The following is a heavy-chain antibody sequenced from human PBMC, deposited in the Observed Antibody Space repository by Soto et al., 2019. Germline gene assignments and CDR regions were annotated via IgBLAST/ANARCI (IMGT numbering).Heavy chain of an antibody. CDR3: GRGINYGDSSGWSAP. CDR1: GYIFTNYD. V-gene: IGHV1-8*01. CDR2: INPNSGNT. J-gene: IGHJ5*02. D-gene: IGHD4-17*01. Sequence: QVQLVQSGAEVKKPGASVKVSCKASGYIFTNYDINWVRQATGQGLEYLGWINPNSGNTGYVQKFKGRVTMTRNTSKNTAYRELNSLRSGDRAVYYGGRGINYGDSSGWSAPWGRGPLVTVSS.